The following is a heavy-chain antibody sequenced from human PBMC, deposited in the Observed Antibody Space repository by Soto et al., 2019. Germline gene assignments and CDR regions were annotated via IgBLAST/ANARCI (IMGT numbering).Heavy chain of an antibody. V-gene: IGHV3-33*01. Sequence: GGSLRLSCAASGFTFSSYGMHWVRQAPGKGLEWVAVIWYDGSNKYYADSVKGRFTISRDNSKNTLYLQMNSLRAEDTAVYYCARDVIGAAPYYYYMDVWGKGTTVTVSS. CDR2: IWYDGSNK. D-gene: IGHD2-15*01. CDR3: ARDVIGAAPYYYYMDV. J-gene: IGHJ6*03. CDR1: GFTFSSYG.